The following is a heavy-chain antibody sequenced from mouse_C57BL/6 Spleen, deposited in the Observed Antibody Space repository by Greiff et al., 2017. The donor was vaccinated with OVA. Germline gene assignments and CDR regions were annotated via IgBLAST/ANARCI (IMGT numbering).Heavy chain of an antibody. CDR2: IRSKSNNYAT. V-gene: IGHV10-1*01. D-gene: IGHD1-1*01. CDR1: GFSFNTYA. CDR3: VGGRYRYAMDY. J-gene: IGHJ4*01. Sequence: EVKVVESGGGLVQPKGSLKLSCAASGFSFNTYAMNWVRQAPGKGLEWVARIRSKSNNYATYYADSVKDRFTISRDDSESMLYLQMNNLKTEDTAMYYCVGGRYRYAMDYWGQGTSVTVSS.